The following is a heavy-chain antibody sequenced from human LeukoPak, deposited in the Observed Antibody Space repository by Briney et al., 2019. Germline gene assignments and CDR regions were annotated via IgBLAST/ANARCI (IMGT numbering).Heavy chain of an antibody. CDR3: AREMSGTAMVPDY. CDR1: GYTFTGYY. V-gene: IGHV1-2*02. CDR2: INPNSGGT. J-gene: IGHJ4*02. Sequence: GASVKVSCKASGYTFTGYYMHWVRQAPGQGLEWMGWINPNSGGTNYAQKFQGRVTMTRDTSISTAYMELSRLRSDDTAVYYCAREMSGTAMVPDYWGQGTLVTVSS. D-gene: IGHD5-18*01.